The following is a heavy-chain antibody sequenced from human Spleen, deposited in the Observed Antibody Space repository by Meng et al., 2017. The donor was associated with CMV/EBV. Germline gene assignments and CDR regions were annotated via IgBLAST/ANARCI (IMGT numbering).Heavy chain of an antibody. J-gene: IGHJ5*02. D-gene: IGHD3-22*01. CDR2: IYYSGST. Sequence: SISSSSYYWGWIRQPPGKGLEWIGSIYYSGSTYYNPSLKSRVTISVDTSKSQFSLKLSSVTAADTAVYYCARERTMIVEGTYNWFDPWGQGTLVTVSS. CDR3: ARERTMIVEGTYNWFDP. CDR1: SISSSSYY. V-gene: IGHV4-39*07.